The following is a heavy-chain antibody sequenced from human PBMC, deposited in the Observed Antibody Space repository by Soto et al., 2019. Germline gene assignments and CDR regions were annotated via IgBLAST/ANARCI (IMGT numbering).Heavy chain of an antibody. J-gene: IGHJ1*01. CDR1: GFSVSTPGVG. CDR3: ARLSTVDSLHAEYFHH. D-gene: IGHD4-17*01. CDR2: IYWNDEK. Sequence: QITLKESGPTLVRPTQTLTLTCTFSGFSVSTPGVGVGWIRQPPGKVLEWLALIYWNDEKRYRPSLMSRLTTSKDTSKNQVVLAMTNMEPVDTATYYCARLSTVDSLHAEYFHHWGQGTLVTVSS. V-gene: IGHV2-5*01.